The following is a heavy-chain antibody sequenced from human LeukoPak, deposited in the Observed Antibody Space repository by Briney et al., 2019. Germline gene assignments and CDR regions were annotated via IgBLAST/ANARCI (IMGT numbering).Heavy chain of an antibody. V-gene: IGHV3-21*01. D-gene: IGHD4-17*01. CDR1: GFTFSSYS. CDR2: ISRTSSST. J-gene: IGHJ4*02. Sequence: GGSLRLSCAASGFTFSSYSMNWVRQAPGKGLEWVSSISRTSSSTYYADSVKGRFTISRDNAKSSLYLQMNSLRAEDTAVYYCAKYVPSTTMPPRYFDYWAREPWSPSPQ. CDR3: AKYVPSTTMPPRYFDY.